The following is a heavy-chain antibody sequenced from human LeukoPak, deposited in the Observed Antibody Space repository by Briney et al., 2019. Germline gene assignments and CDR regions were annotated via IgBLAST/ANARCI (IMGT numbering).Heavy chain of an antibody. V-gene: IGHV3-49*03. Sequence: PGGSLRLSCTASGFTFGDYAMSWFRQAPGKGLEWVGFIRSKAYGGTTEYAASVKGRFTISRDDSKSIAYLQMNSLKTEDTAVYYCTIGSMVRGVIITNNWSDPWGQGTLVTVSS. J-gene: IGHJ5*02. CDR2: IRSKAYGGTT. CDR1: GFTFGDYA. CDR3: TIGSMVRGVIITNNWSDP. D-gene: IGHD3-10*01.